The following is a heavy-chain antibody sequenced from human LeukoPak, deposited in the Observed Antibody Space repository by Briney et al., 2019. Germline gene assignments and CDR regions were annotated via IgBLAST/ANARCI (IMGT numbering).Heavy chain of an antibody. CDR1: GGTFSSYA. CDR3: ARAPDYYDSSGSN. J-gene: IGHJ4*02. CDR2: IIPIFGTA. V-gene: IGHV1-69*13. Sequence: GASVKVSCKASGGTFSSYAISWVRQAPGQGLEWMGGIIPIFGTANYAQKFQGRVTITADESTSTAYMELSSLRSEDTAVYYCARAPDYYDSSGSNWGQGTLVTVSS. D-gene: IGHD3-22*01.